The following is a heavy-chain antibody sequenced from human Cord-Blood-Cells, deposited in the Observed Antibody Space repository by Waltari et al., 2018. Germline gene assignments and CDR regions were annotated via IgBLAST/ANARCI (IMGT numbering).Heavy chain of an antibody. CDR1: GGPISSSSFY. D-gene: IGHD3-3*01. CDR2: IYYSGST. CDR3: ARQPYDFWSGYYLDY. V-gene: IGHV4-39*01. Sequence: QLQLQESGPGLAKSSETPSRTCPVPGGPISSSSFYWGWIRQPPGKGLEWIGSIYYSGSTYYNPSLKSRVTISVDTSKTQFALKLSSVTAADTAVYYCARQPYDFWSGYYLDYWGQGTLVTVSS. J-gene: IGHJ4*02.